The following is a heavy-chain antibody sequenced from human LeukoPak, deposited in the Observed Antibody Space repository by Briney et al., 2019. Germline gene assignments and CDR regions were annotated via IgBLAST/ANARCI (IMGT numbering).Heavy chain of an antibody. CDR2: INPNSGDT. Sequence: GASVKVSCKASGYAFTAYYIHWVRQAPGQGLEWMGWINPNSGDTNYAQNFQGRVTMTRDTSISTVYMELSRLRSDDTAVYYCARDRRWLQLLVDEGDAFDIWGQGTMVTVSS. V-gene: IGHV1-2*02. J-gene: IGHJ3*02. D-gene: IGHD5-24*01. CDR1: GYAFTAYY. CDR3: ARDRRWLQLLVDEGDAFDI.